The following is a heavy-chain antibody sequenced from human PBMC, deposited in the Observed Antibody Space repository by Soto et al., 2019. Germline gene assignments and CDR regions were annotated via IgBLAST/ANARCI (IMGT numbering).Heavy chain of an antibody. D-gene: IGHD2-8*02. CDR1: GYSFTGYY. J-gene: IGHJ4*02. V-gene: IGHV1-2*02. CDR3: ARGDYGTGGYPFPYFDY. CDR2: INPDSGAT. Sequence: HEHLVQSGAEVKRPGASLKVSCKASGYSFTGYYIHWVRQAPGQGLEWMGWINPDSGATNYAQNLQGRVTLTSDTSISTASMDLASRTSDDTPVYYCARGDYGTGGYPFPYFDYWGQGTLVIVSS.